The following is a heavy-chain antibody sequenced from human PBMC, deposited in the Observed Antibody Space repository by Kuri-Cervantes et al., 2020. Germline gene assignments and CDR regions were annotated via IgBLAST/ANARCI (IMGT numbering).Heavy chain of an antibody. CDR1: GFTFSSYD. CDR2: IGTAGDT. CDR3: ARGAHALQFLEWLI. V-gene: IGHV3-13*01. Sequence: GSLRLSCAASGFTFSSYDRHWVRQATGKGLEWVSAIGTAGDTYYPGSVKGRFTISRENAKNSLYLQMNSLRVGDTAMYYCARGAHALQFLEWLIWGQGALVTVSS. D-gene: IGHD3-3*01. J-gene: IGHJ4*02.